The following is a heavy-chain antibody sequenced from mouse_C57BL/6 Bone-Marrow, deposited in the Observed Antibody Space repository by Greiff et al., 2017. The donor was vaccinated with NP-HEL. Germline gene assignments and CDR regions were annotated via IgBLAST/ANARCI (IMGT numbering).Heavy chain of an antibody. CDR2: IWSGGST. CDR3: ARRDYDGYYYAMDY. CDR1: GFSLTSYG. V-gene: IGHV2-2*01. Sequence: VKLVESGPGLVQPSQSLSITCTVSGFSLTSYGVHWVRQSPGKGLEWLGVIWSGGSTDYNAAFISRLSISKDNSKSQVFFKMNSLQADDTAIYYWARRDYDGYYYAMDYWGQGTSVTVSS. J-gene: IGHJ4*01. D-gene: IGHD2-4*01.